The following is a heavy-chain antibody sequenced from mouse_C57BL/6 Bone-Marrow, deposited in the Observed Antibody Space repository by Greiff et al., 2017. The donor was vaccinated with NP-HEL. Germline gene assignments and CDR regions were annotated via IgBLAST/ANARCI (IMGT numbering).Heavy chain of an antibody. D-gene: IGHD1-1*01. J-gene: IGHJ2*01. V-gene: IGHV1-54*01. CDR2: INPGSGGT. CDR3: ARSFTTVVATSYFDY. Sequence: QVQLQQSGAELVRPGTSVKVSCKASGYAFTNYLIEWVKQRPGQGLEWIGVINPGSGGTNYNEKFKGKATLTADKSSSTAYMQLISLTSEDSAVYFCARSFTTVVATSYFDYWGQGTTLTVSS. CDR1: GYAFTNYL.